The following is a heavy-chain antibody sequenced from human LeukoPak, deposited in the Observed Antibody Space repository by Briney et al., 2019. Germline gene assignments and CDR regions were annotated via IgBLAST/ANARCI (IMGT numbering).Heavy chain of an antibody. Sequence: SETLSLTCTVSGGSINSYYWSWIRQPPGKGLEWLGYIYYSGSTNYNPSLKSRVTISLDTSNDKFSLKLTSLTAADTAVYYCVRHLSAGRPAFDIWGQGTMVTVSS. D-gene: IGHD2-15*01. V-gene: IGHV4-59*08. CDR2: IYYSGST. J-gene: IGHJ3*02. CDR3: VRHLSAGRPAFDI. CDR1: GGSINSYY.